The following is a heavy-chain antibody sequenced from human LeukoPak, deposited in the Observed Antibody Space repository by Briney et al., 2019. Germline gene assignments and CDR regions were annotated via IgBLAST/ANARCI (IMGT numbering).Heavy chain of an antibody. J-gene: IGHJ4*02. CDR2: IIPIFGTA. CDR3: ARASGAAAIEDY. CDR1: GGTFSSYA. Sequence: ASVKVSCKASGGTFSSYAISWVRQAPGQGLEWMGGIIPIFGTANYAQKFQGRVTITADESTSTAYMELSSLRSEDPAVYYCARASGAAAIEDYWGQGTLVTVSS. D-gene: IGHD2-2*01. V-gene: IGHV1-69*13.